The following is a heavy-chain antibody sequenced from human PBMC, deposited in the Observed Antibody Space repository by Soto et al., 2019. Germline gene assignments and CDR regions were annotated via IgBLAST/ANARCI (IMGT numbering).Heavy chain of an antibody. CDR1: GFTFSSYW. D-gene: IGHD2-2*02. J-gene: IGHJ3*02. CDR3: ARGGHCSSTSCYTSRSACDI. CDR2: IKQDGSEK. V-gene: IGHV3-7*01. Sequence: EVQLVESGGGLVQPGGSLRLSCAASGFTFSSYWMSWVRQAPGKGLEWVANIKQDGSEKYYVDSVKGRFTFSSDNAKNSLYLQVNSLRAEDTAVYYCARGGHCSSTSCYTSRSACDICGQGTMVTVSS.